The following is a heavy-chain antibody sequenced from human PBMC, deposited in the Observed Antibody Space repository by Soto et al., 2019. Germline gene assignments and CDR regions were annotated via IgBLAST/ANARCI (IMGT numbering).Heavy chain of an antibody. CDR3: ARSWFGHQVHWFDF. J-gene: IGHJ5*01. D-gene: IGHD3-16*01. V-gene: IGHV1-18*01. CDR2: ISTYNGNT. Sequence: ASVKVSCKASGYTFPIYGIAWVRQAPGQGLEWMGWISTYNGNTNYGQKFQGRVTMTTDTSTRTAYMEMRNLRSDDTAVYYCARSWFGHQVHWFDFWGQGTLVTVSS. CDR1: GYTFPIYG.